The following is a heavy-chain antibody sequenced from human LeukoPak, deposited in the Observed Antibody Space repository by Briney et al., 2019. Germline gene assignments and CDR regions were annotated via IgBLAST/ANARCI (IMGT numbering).Heavy chain of an antibody. CDR3: ARRVVNNRNYYFEL. CDR2: IFPGDSDT. CDR1: GSSFTRKR. D-gene: IGHD1-7*01. Sequence: GESLKISCQGSGSSFTRKRIGWVRQMPGKSLGWMAFIFPGDSDTSYSPSFQGEVTISADKPINTAYRQWSSLTASDSAMYYCARRVVNNRNYYFELWGRGTLVTVSS. J-gene: IGHJ2*01. V-gene: IGHV5-51*01.